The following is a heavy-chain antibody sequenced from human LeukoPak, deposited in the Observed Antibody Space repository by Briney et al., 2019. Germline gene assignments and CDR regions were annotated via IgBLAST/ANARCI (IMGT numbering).Heavy chain of an antibody. J-gene: IGHJ3*02. CDR3: ARYLPDYYDSSGYGDAFDI. D-gene: IGHD3-22*01. CDR2: MNPNSGNT. Sequence: ASVKVSCKASGYTFTSYDINWVRQATGQGLEWMGWMNPNSGNTGYAQKFQGRVTITADESTSTAYMELSSLRSEDTAVYYCARYLPDYYDSSGYGDAFDIWGQGTVVTVSS. CDR1: GYTFTSYD. V-gene: IGHV1-8*01.